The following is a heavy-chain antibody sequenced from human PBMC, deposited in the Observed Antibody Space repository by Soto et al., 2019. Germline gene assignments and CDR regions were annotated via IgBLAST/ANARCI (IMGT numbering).Heavy chain of an antibody. CDR1: GFTFSSYA. D-gene: IGHD1-26*01. CDR3: ARDGSGSYPFFDY. J-gene: IGHJ4*02. CDR2: ISYDGSNK. Sequence: VQLVESGGGVVQPGRSLRLSCAASGFTFSSYAMHWVRQAPGKGLEWVAVISYDGSNKYYADSVKGRFTISRDNSKNTLYLQMNSLRAEDTAVYYCARDGSGSYPFFDYWGQGTLVTVSS. V-gene: IGHV3-30-3*01.